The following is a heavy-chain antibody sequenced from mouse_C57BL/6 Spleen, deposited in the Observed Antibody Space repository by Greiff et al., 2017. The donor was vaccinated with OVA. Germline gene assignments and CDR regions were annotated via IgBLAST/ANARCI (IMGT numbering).Heavy chain of an antibody. D-gene: IGHD1-1*01. Sequence: QVQLKQPGAELVKPGASVKMSCKASGYTFTSYWITWVKQRPGQGLEWIGDIYPGSGSTNYNEKFKSKATLTVDTSSSTAYMQLSSLTSEDSAVYYGAKYGSSYRAWFAYWGQGTLVTVSA. CDR2: IYPGSGST. V-gene: IGHV1-55*01. CDR3: AKYGSSYRAWFAY. CDR1: GYTFTSYW. J-gene: IGHJ3*01.